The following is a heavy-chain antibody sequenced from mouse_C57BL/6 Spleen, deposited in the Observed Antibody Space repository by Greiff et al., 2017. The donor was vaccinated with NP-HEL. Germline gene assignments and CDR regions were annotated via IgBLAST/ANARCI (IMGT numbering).Heavy chain of an antibody. CDR3: ARGHITTVVATDFDY. D-gene: IGHD1-1*01. J-gene: IGHJ2*01. V-gene: IGHV1-69*01. Sequence: QVQLKESGAELVMPGASVKLSCKASGYTFTSYWMHWVKQRPGQGLEWIGEIDPSDSYTNYNQKFKGKSTLTVDKSSSTAYMQLSSLTSEDSAVYYCARGHITTVVATDFDYWGQGTTLTVSS. CDR2: IDPSDSYT. CDR1: GYTFTSYW.